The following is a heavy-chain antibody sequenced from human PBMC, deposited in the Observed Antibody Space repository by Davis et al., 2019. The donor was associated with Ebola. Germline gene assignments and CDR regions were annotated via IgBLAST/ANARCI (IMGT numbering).Heavy chain of an antibody. CDR1: GYTFASYG. Sequence: ASVKVSCKASGYTFASYGINWVRQAPGQGLEWLGWISAYNGNTNYAQKPQGRVTMTTDTSTSTAYMELRSLRSDDTAVYYCATFYCSGGNCYSWFDPWGQGTLVTVSS. J-gene: IGHJ5*02. V-gene: IGHV1-18*04. D-gene: IGHD2-15*01. CDR3: ATFYCSGGNCYSWFDP. CDR2: ISAYNGNT.